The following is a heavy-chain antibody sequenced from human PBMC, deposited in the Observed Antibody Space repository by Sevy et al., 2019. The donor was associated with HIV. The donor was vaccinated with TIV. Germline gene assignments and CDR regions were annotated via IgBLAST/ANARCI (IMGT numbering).Heavy chain of an antibody. CDR1: GGSISSGGYY. D-gene: IGHD2-21*01. CDR3: ARWSELIVVGGAFDI. Sequence: SETLSLTCTVSGGSISSGGYYWSWIRQHPGKGLEWIGYIYYSGSTYYNPSLKSRVTISVDTSKNQFSLKLSSVTAADTAVYYCARWSELIVVGGAFDIWGQGTMVTVSS. V-gene: IGHV4-31*03. CDR2: IYYSGST. J-gene: IGHJ3*02.